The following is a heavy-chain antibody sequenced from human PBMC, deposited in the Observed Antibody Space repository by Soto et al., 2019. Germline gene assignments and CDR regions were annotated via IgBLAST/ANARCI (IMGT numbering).Heavy chain of an antibody. Sequence: GGSLRLSCAASGFTFSSYAMSWVRQAPGKGLEWVSAISGSGGSTYYADSVKGRFTISRDNSKNTLYLQMNSLRAEDTAVYYCAKDLFGNDSSIIDYWGQGTLVTVSS. CDR3: AKDLFGNDSSIIDY. CDR2: ISGSGGST. CDR1: GFTFSSYA. D-gene: IGHD3-22*01. J-gene: IGHJ4*02. V-gene: IGHV3-23*01.